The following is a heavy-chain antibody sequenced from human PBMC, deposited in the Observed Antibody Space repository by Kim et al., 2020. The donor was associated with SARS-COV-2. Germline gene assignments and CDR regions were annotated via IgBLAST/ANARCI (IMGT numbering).Heavy chain of an antibody. CDR1: GFTFSTYF. Sequence: GGSLRLSCSASGFTFSTYFMQWVRQAPGRGLEYVSGISPDGGNTYYPDSVKGRFTISRDNSKNTLYLQMSSLRPDDTAVYYCVKGYSAYAAHWGQGTLVTVSS. J-gene: IGHJ4*02. CDR3: VKGYSAYAAH. CDR2: ISPDGGNT. D-gene: IGHD5-12*01. V-gene: IGHV3-64D*06.